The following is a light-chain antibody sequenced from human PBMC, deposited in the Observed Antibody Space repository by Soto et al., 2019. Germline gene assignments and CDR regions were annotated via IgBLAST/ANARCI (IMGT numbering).Light chain of an antibody. CDR1: SSDVGGYNY. CDR3: CSYAGSYTYV. V-gene: IGLV2-11*01. J-gene: IGLJ1*01. CDR2: DVS. Sequence: QCALTQPRSVSGSPGQSVTISCTGTSSDVGGYNYVSWYQQHPGKAPKLMIYDVSKRPSGVPDRFSGSKSGNTASLTISGLQAEDEADYYCCSYAGSYTYVFGIGTKVTVL.